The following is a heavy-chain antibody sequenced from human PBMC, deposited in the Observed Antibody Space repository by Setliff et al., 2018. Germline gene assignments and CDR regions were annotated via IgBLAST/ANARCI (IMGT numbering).Heavy chain of an antibody. Sequence: SVKVSCKASGGTFSSYGMSWVRQAPGQGLEWMGGTIPVFGTTDYAQKFQGRVTIMTDESTSTAYMELSSLTSEDTAVYYCAREWVHTWSSTDDHYYMDVWGRGTTVTVSS. J-gene: IGHJ6*03. CDR2: TIPVFGTT. CDR3: AREWVHTWSSTDDHYYMDV. CDR1: GGTFSSYG. V-gene: IGHV1-69*05. D-gene: IGHD1-1*01.